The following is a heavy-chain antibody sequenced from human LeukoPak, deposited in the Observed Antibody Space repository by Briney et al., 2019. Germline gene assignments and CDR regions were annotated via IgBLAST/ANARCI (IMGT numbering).Heavy chain of an antibody. Sequence: GGSLRLSCAASGFTVSSNYMSWVRQAPGKGLEWVSVIYSGGSTYYADSVKGRFTISRDNSKNTLYPQMNSLRAEDTAVYYCARGTSSWYPRSAIYFDYWGQGTLVTVSS. V-gene: IGHV3-53*01. CDR3: ARGTSSWYPRSAIYFDY. CDR1: GFTVSSNY. CDR2: IYSGGST. D-gene: IGHD6-13*01. J-gene: IGHJ4*02.